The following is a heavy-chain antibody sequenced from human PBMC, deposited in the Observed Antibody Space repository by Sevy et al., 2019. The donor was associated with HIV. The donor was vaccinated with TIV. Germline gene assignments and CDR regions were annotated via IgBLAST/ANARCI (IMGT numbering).Heavy chain of an antibody. V-gene: IGHV4-59*01. CDR3: ARVRETDGSGSYGAYYMDV. CDR2: IYYSGST. CDR1: GGSISSYY. D-gene: IGHD3-10*01. J-gene: IGHJ6*02. Sequence: SETLSLTCTVSGGSISSYYWSWIRQPPGKGLEWIGYIYYSGSTNYNPSLKSRVTISVDTSKNQFSLKLSSVTAADTDVYYGARVRETDGSGSYGAYYMDVLARGTTVTVAS.